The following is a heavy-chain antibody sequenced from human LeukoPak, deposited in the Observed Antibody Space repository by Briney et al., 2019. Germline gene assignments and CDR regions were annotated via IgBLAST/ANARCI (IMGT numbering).Heavy chain of an antibody. CDR1: GYTFTSYY. CDR3: ARDNSVGDNAWWFDP. Sequence: ASVKVSCKASGYTFTSYYMHWVRQAPGQGLEWMGLINPTGGSTGYAQKFQGRATMTRDMSTSTDYMELSSLRSEDTAIYYCARDNSVGDNAWWFDPWGQGTLVTVSS. D-gene: IGHD1-26*01. CDR2: INPTGGST. V-gene: IGHV1-46*01. J-gene: IGHJ5*02.